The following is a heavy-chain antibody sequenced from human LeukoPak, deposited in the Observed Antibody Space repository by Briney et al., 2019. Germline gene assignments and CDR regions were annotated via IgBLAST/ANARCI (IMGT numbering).Heavy chain of an antibody. CDR2: ISGSGGST. CDR1: GFTFSSYG. J-gene: IGHJ4*02. V-gene: IGHV3-23*01. CDR3: AKRGNPGVGAKGRFDY. Sequence: PGGSLRLSCAASGFTFSSYGMSWVRQAPGKGLEWVSAISGSGGSTYYADSVKGRFTISRDNSKNTLYLQMNSLRAEDTAVYYCAKRGNPGVGAKGRFDYWGQGTLVTVSS. D-gene: IGHD1-26*01.